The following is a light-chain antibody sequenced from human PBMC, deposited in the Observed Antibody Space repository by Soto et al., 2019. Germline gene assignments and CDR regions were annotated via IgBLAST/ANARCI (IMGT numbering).Light chain of an antibody. CDR3: QNYNSYSEE. CDR1: QTISSW. Sequence: DIQMTQSPSTLSGSVGDRVTITCRARQTISSWLAWNMQKPGKATKLLISKATTLKSGIPTRFSGSGSGTEFTRTINSLQPDDFGTYYYQNYNSYSEEFGQGTNVDI. V-gene: IGKV1-5*03. CDR2: KAT. J-gene: IGKJ1*01.